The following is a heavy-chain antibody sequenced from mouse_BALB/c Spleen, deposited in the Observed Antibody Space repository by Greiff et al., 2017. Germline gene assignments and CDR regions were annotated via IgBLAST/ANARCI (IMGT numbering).Heavy chain of an antibody. CDR3: ARMDNYGFDY. CDR2: INSNGGST. D-gene: IGHD1-1*01. V-gene: IGHV5-6-2*01. CDR1: GFTFSSYY. Sequence: EVMLVESGGGLVKLGGSLKLSCAASGFTFSSYYMSWVRQTPEKRLELVAAINSNGGSTYYPDTVKGRFTISRDNAKNTLYLQMSSLKSEDTALYYCARMDNYGFDYWGQGTTLTVSS. J-gene: IGHJ2*01.